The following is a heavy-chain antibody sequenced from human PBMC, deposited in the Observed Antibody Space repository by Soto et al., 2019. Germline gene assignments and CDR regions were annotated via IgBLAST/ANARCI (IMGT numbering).Heavy chain of an antibody. CDR3: ARDQGYCSSTSCYTYYYYGMDV. V-gene: IGHV1-69*06. Sequence: QVQLVQSGAEVQKPGSSVKVSCKASGGTFSSYAISWVRQAPGQGLEWMGGIIPIFGTANYAQKFQGRVTITADKSTSTAYMELSSLRSEDTAVYYCARDQGYCSSTSCYTYYYYGMDVWGQGTTVTVSS. CDR2: IIPIFGTA. D-gene: IGHD2-2*02. J-gene: IGHJ6*02. CDR1: GGTFSSYA.